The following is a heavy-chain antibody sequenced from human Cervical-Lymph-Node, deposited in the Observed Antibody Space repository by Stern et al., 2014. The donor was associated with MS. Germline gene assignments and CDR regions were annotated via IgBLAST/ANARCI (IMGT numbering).Heavy chain of an antibody. D-gene: IGHD2-15*01. V-gene: IGHV1-69*01. Sequence: QVQLVQSGAAVKKSGSSVKVSCKASRGTLSNYTVSWVRQAPGQGLEWMGAIIPIVRISDHAQKLQGRVSITADDSTSTVYMELSSLTSLDTAVYFCATGVRGYGSGIEDWGQGTLVTVSS. CDR2: IIPIVRIS. CDR1: RGTLSNYT. J-gene: IGHJ4*02. CDR3: ATGVRGYGSGIED.